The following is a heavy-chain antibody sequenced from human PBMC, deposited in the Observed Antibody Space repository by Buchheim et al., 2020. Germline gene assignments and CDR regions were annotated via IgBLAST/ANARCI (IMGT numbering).Heavy chain of an antibody. J-gene: IGHJ4*02. D-gene: IGHD3-16*01. CDR1: GFTFSSYG. V-gene: IGHV3-30*03. CDR2: ISYDGSNK. Sequence: QVQLVESGGGVVQPGRSLRLSCAASGFTFSSYGMHWVRQAPGKGLEGVAVISYDGSNKYYADSVKGRFTISRDNFKNTLDPQMNSLGAEDTAVYYCARSVGDGYFDYWGQGTL. CDR3: ARSVGDGYFDY.